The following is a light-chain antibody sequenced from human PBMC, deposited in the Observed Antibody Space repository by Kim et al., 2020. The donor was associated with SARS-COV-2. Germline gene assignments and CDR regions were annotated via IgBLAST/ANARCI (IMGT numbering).Light chain of an antibody. CDR2: YTSAQDK. V-gene: IGLV5-45*01. J-gene: IGLJ2*01. CDR3: MIRHNNAVI. CDR1: SGINVGTYR. Sequence: LHCSLRSGINVGTYRIYWFQRKPGSPPHYILRYTSAQDKRQGPGVTSRFSGSKDASANAGILLISGLQSEDEADYYCMIRHNNAVIFGGGTQLTVL.